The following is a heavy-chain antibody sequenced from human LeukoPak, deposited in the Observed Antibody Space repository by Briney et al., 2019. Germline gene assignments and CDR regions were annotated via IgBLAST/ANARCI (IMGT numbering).Heavy chain of an antibody. CDR3: ASGGIYYGAAFDF. CDR2: IKQDGSKK. J-gene: IGHJ4*02. D-gene: IGHD1-26*01. CDR1: GFTFSSYW. Sequence: GGSLRLSCAASGFTFSSYWMSWVRQAPGKGLEWVANIKQDGSKKYYVDSVKGRFTISRDNAKNSLYLQMNSLRAEDTALYYCASGGIYYGAAFDFWGQGSLVTVSA. V-gene: IGHV3-7*03.